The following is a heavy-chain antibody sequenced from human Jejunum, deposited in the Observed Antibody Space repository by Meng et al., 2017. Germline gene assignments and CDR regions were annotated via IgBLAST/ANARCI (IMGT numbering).Heavy chain of an antibody. Sequence: GESLKISCAASGFTFINHGMTWVRQAPGKGLEWVSTISGSGGSTYYTDSVKGRLTISRDNSKNTVHLQMNGLTGEDTAVYYCAKTEGSDWFPDSWGQGTLVTVSS. D-gene: IGHD6-19*01. J-gene: IGHJ4*02. CDR1: GFTFINHG. CDR2: ISGSGGST. CDR3: AKTEGSDWFPDS. V-gene: IGHV3-23*01.